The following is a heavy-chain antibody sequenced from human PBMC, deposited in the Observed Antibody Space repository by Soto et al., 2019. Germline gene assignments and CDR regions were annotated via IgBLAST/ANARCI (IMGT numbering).Heavy chain of an antibody. Sequence: GASVKVSCKASGYTFTSYAMHWVRQAPGQRLEWMGWINAGNGNTKYSQKFQGRVTITRDTSASTAYMELSSLRSEDTAVYYRARPLSSVILRGGMDVWGQGTTVTVSS. J-gene: IGHJ6*02. V-gene: IGHV1-3*01. CDR2: INAGNGNT. CDR1: GYTFTSYA. D-gene: IGHD3-9*01. CDR3: ARPLSSVILRGGMDV.